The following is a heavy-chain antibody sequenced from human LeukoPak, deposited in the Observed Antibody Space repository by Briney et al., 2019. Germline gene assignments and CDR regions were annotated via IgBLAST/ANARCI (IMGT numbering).Heavy chain of an antibody. D-gene: IGHD3-10*01. J-gene: IGHJ4*02. CDR1: GFTFDDYA. Sequence: GRSLRLSCAAPGFTFDDYAMHWVRQAPGKGLEWVSGISWNSGSIGYADSVKGRFTISRDNAKNSLYLQMNSLRAEDTALYYCAKEVELLWFGELSNWGQGTLVTVSS. CDR2: ISWNSGSI. V-gene: IGHV3-9*01. CDR3: AKEVELLWFGELSN.